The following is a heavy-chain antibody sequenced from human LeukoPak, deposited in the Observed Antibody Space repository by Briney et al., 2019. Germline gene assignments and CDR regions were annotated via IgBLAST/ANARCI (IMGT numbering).Heavy chain of an antibody. CDR3: ARGTRGVNSPYFDY. V-gene: IGHV1-18*01. D-gene: IGHD3-10*01. CDR2: ISAYNGNT. CDR1: GYTFTSYG. Sequence: ASVKVSCKASGYTFTSYGISWVRQAPGQGLEWMGRISAYNGNTNCAQKLQGRVTMTTDTSTSTAYMELRSLRSDDTAVYYCARGTRGVNSPYFDYWGQGTLVTVSS. J-gene: IGHJ4*02.